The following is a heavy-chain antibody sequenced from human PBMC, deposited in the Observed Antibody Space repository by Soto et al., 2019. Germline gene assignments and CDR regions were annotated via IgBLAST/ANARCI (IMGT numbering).Heavy chain of an antibody. CDR3: ATDLSSSISC. J-gene: IGHJ4*02. D-gene: IGHD6-6*01. V-gene: IGHV1-24*01. CDR1: GYTFTSDY. Sequence: ASVKVSWKGSGYTFTSDYVYWVRQAPGQGLEWMGGFDPGGGGTSYAQKFQGRVTMTEDTSTDTAYMELSSLRSEDTAVYYCATDLSSSISCWGQGTLVTVSS. CDR2: FDPGGGGT.